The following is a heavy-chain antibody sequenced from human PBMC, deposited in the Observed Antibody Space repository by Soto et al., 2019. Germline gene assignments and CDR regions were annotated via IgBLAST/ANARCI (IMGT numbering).Heavy chain of an antibody. CDR1: GDIASSNTAA. J-gene: IGHJ5*02. CDR3: ARIGAFARELVA. V-gene: IGHV6-1*01. Sequence: PSQALSLTCAISGDIASSNTAAWNWITSSPSRGLEWLGRTYYRSNWRHDYAVSVKSRITVNPDTSKNHFSLQLKSDDTAVYYCARIGAFARELVAWGQGTLVTVSS. D-gene: IGHD1-7*01. CDR2: TYYRSNWRH.